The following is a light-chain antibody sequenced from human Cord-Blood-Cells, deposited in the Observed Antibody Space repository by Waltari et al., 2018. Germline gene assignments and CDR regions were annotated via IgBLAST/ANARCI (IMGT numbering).Light chain of an antibody. V-gene: IGLV2-14*01. CDR3: SSYTSSSTLVV. Sequence: QSALTQPASVSGSPGPSITIPFTGSSRDVCGYNYVSWYQQHPGKAPNLMIYDVSNRPSGVSNRFSGSKSGNTASLTISGLQAEDEADYYCSSYTSSSTLVVFGGGTKLTVL. CDR1: SRDVCGYNY. CDR2: DVS. J-gene: IGLJ2*01.